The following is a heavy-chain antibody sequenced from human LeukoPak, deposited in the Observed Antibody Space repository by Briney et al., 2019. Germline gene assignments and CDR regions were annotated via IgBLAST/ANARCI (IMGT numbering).Heavy chain of an antibody. Sequence: ASVKVSCKASGYTFTDYYMHWVRQAPGQGLEWMGWINPINGATSYAQKFQGRVSVTRDTSISTAYVELSELRSDDTAVYYCATHYYRSGYFSFAYWGQGTLVTVSS. CDR3: ATHYYRSGYFSFAY. CDR2: INPINGAT. D-gene: IGHD3-22*01. CDR1: GYTFTDYY. J-gene: IGHJ4*02. V-gene: IGHV1-2*02.